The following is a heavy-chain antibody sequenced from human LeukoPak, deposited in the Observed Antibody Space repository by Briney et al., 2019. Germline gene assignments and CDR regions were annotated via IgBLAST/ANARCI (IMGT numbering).Heavy chain of an antibody. CDR1: GFTFSSYA. J-gene: IGHJ4*02. CDR3: ARVRYDSGWYDY. CDR2: LNTDGSRI. V-gene: IGHV3-74*01. Sequence: GGSLRLSCAASGFTFSSYAMSWVRQAPGKGLAWVSRLNTDGSRINYADSVKGRFTISRDNAKNTLYLQMNSLRAEDTAVYYCARVRYDSGWYDYWGQGALVTVSS. D-gene: IGHD6-19*01.